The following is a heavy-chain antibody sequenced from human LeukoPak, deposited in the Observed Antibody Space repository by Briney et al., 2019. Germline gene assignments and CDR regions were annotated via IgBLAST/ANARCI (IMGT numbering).Heavy chain of an antibody. CDR3: ARVYSANYYGSGDRPFLFDY. V-gene: IGHV1-18*01. CDR1: GYTFTSYG. D-gene: IGHD3-10*01. J-gene: IGHJ4*02. Sequence: ASVKVSCKASGYTFTSYGFSWVRQAPGQGLEWMGWISTYYGNTNYAQKLQDRVTMTTDTSTSTAYMELTSLRSDDTAVYYCARVYSANYYGSGDRPFLFDYWGQGTVVTVSS. CDR2: ISTYYGNT.